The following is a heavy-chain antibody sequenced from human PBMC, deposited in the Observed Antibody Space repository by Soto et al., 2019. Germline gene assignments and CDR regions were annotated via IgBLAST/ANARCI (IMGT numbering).Heavy chain of an antibody. Sequence: HPGGSLRLSCAASGFSFSSYSMHWVRQAPGKGLEWVAVVSFDGSNKYYANSVKDRFTVSRDNSKNTMYVQMNSLKPEDTAVYYCARDCWFGTGYNLGFDYCGQXSLVTVSS. D-gene: IGHD3-10*01. CDR2: VSFDGSNK. CDR1: GFSFSSYS. J-gene: IGHJ4*02. V-gene: IGHV3-30-3*01. CDR3: ARDCWFGTGYNLGFDY.